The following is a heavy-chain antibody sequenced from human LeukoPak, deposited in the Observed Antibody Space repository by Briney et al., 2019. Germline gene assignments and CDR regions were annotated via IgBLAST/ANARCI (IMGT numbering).Heavy chain of an antibody. V-gene: IGHV4-28*03. CDR3: ARAGPTTAVDAFDI. CDR1: GYSISSSNW. Sequence: KALDTLSLTCAVSGYSISSSNWWGWIRQPPGKGLEWIGYIYYSGSTYYNPSLESRVTMSLDTSKNQISLNLSSVTAVDTAVYYCARAGPTTAVDAFDIWGLGTKVTVSS. D-gene: IGHD1-26*01. J-gene: IGHJ3*02. CDR2: IYYSGST.